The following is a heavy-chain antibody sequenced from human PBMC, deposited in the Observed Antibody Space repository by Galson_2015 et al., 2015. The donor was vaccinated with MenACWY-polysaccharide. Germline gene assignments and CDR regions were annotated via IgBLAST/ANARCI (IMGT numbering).Heavy chain of an antibody. J-gene: IGHJ4*02. CDR1: GYKFTSYD. Sequence: SVKVSCKASGYKFTSYDINWVRQATGQGLEWMGWMNPNSGNTGYAQKLQGRVTMTSSSAMSTAFMELSSLRSEDTAVYYCARIIARKYTFADSWGQGTLVTVSS. CDR2: MNPNSGNT. V-gene: IGHV1-8*01. D-gene: IGHD2/OR15-2a*01. CDR3: ARIIARKYTFADS.